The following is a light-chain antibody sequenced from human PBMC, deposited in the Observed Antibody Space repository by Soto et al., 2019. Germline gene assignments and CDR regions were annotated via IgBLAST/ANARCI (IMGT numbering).Light chain of an antibody. CDR1: QSVSIH. J-gene: IGKJ5*01. V-gene: IGKV3-15*01. CDR2: DTS. CDR3: QQYSNWPPIP. Sequence: VMYQSLGTLSVSKGERATLSCRASQSVSIHLAWYQQKPGQAPRLLIYDTSTRATGIPARFSGSGSGTEFTLTISSLQSEDFAVYYCQQYSNWPPIPFGQGTRLEIK.